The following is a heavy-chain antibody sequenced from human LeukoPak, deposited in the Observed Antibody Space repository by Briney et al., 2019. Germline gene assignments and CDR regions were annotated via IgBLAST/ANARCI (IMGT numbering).Heavy chain of an antibody. CDR1: GGSVSSYY. D-gene: IGHD5-12*01. V-gene: IGHV4-59*02. Sequence: SETLSLTCTVSGGSVSSYYWSWIRHPPGKGLEGIGYIKSSGSSNYNPSLKSRFTISMDTSKNQFSLRLNSVTAADTAVYYCARDGTVATNWFDPWGQGTLVTVSS. CDR2: IKSSGSS. J-gene: IGHJ5*02. CDR3: ARDGTVATNWFDP.